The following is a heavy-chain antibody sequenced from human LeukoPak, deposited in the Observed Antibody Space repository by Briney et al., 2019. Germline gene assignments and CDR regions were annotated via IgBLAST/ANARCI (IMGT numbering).Heavy chain of an antibody. CDR3: ARPTTVTDDAFDI. D-gene: IGHD4-17*01. Sequence: ASVKVSCKASGYTLTGYYMHWVRQAPGQGLEWMGWINPNSGGTNYAQKFQGWVTMTRDTSISTAYMELSRLRSDDTAVYYCARPTTVTDDAFDIWGQGTMVTVSS. CDR2: INPNSGGT. CDR1: GYTLTGYY. V-gene: IGHV1-2*04. J-gene: IGHJ3*02.